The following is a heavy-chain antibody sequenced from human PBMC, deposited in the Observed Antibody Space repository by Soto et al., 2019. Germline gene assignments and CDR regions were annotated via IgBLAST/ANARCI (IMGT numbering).Heavy chain of an antibody. CDR2: ISYSGST. CDR3: ARYGSGSYYPTTFDY. CDR1: GGSISSGRYY. V-gene: IGHV4-31*11. Sequence: SETLSLTCAVSGGSISSGRYYWTWIRQHPGKGLEWVGYISYSGSTYYNPSLKSRITISADTSKNQFSLKLTSMTAADTAVYYCARYGSGSYYPTTFDYWGQGTLVTVSS. J-gene: IGHJ4*02. D-gene: IGHD3-10*01.